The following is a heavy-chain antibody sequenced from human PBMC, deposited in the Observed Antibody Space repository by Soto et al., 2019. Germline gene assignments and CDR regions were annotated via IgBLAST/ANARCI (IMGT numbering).Heavy chain of an antibody. V-gene: IGHV4-59*01. CDR3: ARGVASSSRTSLIY. Sequence: PSETLFLTCTVGSISTYYWSWIRQPPGKGLEWIGYIYYSGSTNYNPSLKSRVTMSIDTTKNQFSLKLSSVTAADTAIYYCARGVASSSRTSLIYWGQGALVTVSS. CDR1: SISTYY. D-gene: IGHD6-13*01. J-gene: IGHJ4*02. CDR2: IYYSGST.